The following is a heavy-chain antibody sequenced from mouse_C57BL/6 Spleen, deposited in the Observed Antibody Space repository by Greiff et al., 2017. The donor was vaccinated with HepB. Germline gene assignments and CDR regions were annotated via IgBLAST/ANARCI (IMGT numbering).Heavy chain of an antibody. Sequence: QVQLQQPGAELVMPGASVKLSCKASGYTFTSYWMHWVKQRPGQGLEWIGEIDPSDSYTNYNQKFKGKSTLTADKSSSTAYMQLSSLTSEDSAVYYCARFYYGFDYWGQGTTLTVSS. CDR2: IDPSDSYT. CDR1: GYTFTSYW. J-gene: IGHJ2*01. D-gene: IGHD1-1*01. V-gene: IGHV1-69*01. CDR3: ARFYYGFDY.